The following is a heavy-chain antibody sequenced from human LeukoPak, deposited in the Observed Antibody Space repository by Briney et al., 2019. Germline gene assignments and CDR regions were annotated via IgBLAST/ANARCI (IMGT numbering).Heavy chain of an antibody. CDR3: AKSLGGDYYYYGMDV. CDR1: GFTFSRYW. J-gene: IGHJ6*02. CDR2: INTDGSRT. V-gene: IGHV3-74*01. Sequence: GGSLRLSCAASGFTFSRYWMHWVRQAPGKGLVWVSRINTDGSRTTYADSVKGRFTISRDNSKNTLYLQMNSLRAEDTAVYYCAKSLGGDYYYYGMDVWGQGTTVTVSS. D-gene: IGHD3-16*01.